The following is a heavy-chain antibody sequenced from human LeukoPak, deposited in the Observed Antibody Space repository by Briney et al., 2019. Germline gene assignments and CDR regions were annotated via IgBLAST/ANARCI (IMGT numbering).Heavy chain of an antibody. V-gene: IGHV3-66*04. CDR2: IYRDGRT. D-gene: IGHD4-23*01. J-gene: IGHJ4*02. Sequence: AGGSLRLSCAASGFNVSSNYMSWVREAPGKGLEWVSVIYRDGRTKYADSLKDRLTIARDTAKNSLYLQMNSLRGEYTALYYWSIHDYGGNSCDYWRQGTRVTVSS. CDR1: GFNVSSNY. CDR3: SIHDYGGNSCDY.